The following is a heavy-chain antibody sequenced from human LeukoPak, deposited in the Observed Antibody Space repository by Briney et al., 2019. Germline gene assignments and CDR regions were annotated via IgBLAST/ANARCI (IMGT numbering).Heavy chain of an antibody. V-gene: IGHV4-39*07. Sequence: PSETLSLTCTVSGGSISSSSYYWGWIRQPPGKGLEWIGSIYYSGSTYYNPSLKSRVTISVDTSKSQFSLYMDSVTAADTAVYYCARDWNRYAYWGQGTLVTASS. CDR1: GGSISSSSYY. CDR2: IYYSGST. CDR3: ARDWNRYAY. D-gene: IGHD1-1*01. J-gene: IGHJ4*02.